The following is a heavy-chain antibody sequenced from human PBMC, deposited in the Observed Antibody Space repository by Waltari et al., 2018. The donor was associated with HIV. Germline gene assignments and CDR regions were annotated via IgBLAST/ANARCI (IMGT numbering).Heavy chain of an antibody. Sequence: QVQLQQWGAGLLKPSETLSLTCAVYGGSFSGYYWSWIRQPPGKGLEWIGEINHSGSTNYNPSLKSRVTISVDTSKNQFSLKLSSVTAADTAVYYCALRVPGIAVAGRYFQHWGQGTLVTVSS. D-gene: IGHD6-19*01. CDR2: INHSGST. V-gene: IGHV4-34*01. J-gene: IGHJ1*01. CDR3: ALRVPGIAVAGRYFQH. CDR1: GGSFSGYY.